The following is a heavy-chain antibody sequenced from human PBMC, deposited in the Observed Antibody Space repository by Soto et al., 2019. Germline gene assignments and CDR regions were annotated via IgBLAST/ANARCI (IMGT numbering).Heavy chain of an antibody. CDR3: ARTDYADAFDV. D-gene: IGHD4-17*01. CDR2: SSTYNGNT. V-gene: IGHV1-18*01. Sequence: QVQLVQSGAGVKRPGASVKVSCKASGYTLTSFGISWVRQAPGQGLEWMGGSSTYNGNTDYAQKLQGRVTMTTDTSTRTAYMELRSLRSDDTAVYYCARTDYADAFDVWGQGTMVTVSS. J-gene: IGHJ3*01. CDR1: GYTLTSFG.